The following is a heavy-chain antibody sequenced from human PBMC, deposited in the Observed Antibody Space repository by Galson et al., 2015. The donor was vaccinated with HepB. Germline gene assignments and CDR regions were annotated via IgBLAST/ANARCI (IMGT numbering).Heavy chain of an antibody. CDR3: ASVVTAVNAFDI. J-gene: IGHJ3*02. Sequence: QSGAEVKKPGESLKIICQGSGYDFSDYWIGWVRQKPGKGLEWMGTIYPGDSDTRYSPSFQGQVTISADKSIATAYLQWISLKASDTAIYYFASVVTAVNAFDIWGQGTMVTVSS. V-gene: IGHV5-51*01. CDR2: IYPGDSDT. CDR1: GYDFSDYW. D-gene: IGHD2-21*02.